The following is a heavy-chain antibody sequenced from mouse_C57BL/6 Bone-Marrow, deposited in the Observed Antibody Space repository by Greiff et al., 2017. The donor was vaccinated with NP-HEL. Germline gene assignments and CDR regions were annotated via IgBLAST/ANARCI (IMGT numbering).Heavy chain of an antibody. J-gene: IGHJ1*03. V-gene: IGHV5-4*01. CDR2: ISDGGSYT. CDR3: AREGDYYGSSYFWYFDV. CDR1: GFTFSSYA. Sequence: EVKVVESGGGLVKPGGSLKLSCAASGFTFSSYAMSWVRQTPEKRLEWVATISDGGSYTYYPDNVKGRFTISRDNAKNNLYLQMSHLKSEDTAMYYCAREGDYYGSSYFWYFDVWGTGTTVTVSS. D-gene: IGHD1-1*01.